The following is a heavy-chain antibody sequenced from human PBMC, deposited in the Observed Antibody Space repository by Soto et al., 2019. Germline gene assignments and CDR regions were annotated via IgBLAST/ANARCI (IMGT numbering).Heavy chain of an antibody. V-gene: IGHV3-48*02. CDR2: ISSSSSTI. CDR1: GFTFSSYS. J-gene: IGHJ5*02. Sequence: EVQLVESGGGLVQPGGSLRLSCAASGFTFSSYSMNWVRQAPGKGLEWVSYISSSSSTIYYADSVKGRFTISRDNAKNSLYLQMNSLRDEETAVYYCAREWNPLNWFDPWGQGTLVTVSS. CDR3: AREWNPLNWFDP. D-gene: IGHD1-1*01.